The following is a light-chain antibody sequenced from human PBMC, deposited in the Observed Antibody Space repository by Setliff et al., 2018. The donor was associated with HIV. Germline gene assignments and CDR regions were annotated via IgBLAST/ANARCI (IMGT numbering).Light chain of an antibody. J-gene: IGLJ1*01. CDR3: QSYDSSLSAV. V-gene: IGLV1-40*01. CDR2: GNN. Sequence: SALTQPPSVSGAPGRRVTISCTGTSSNIGAGYDVHWYQQLPGTAPKLLIYGNNNRPSGVPNRFSGSSSGSSASLAITGLQAEDEADYYCQSYDSSLSAVFGTGTKVTVL. CDR1: SSNIGAGYD.